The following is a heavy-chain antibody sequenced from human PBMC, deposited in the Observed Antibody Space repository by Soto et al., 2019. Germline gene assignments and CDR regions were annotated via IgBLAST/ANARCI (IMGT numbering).Heavy chain of an antibody. V-gene: IGHV2-5*02. Sequence: QITLKESGPTLVKLTQTLTLTCTFSGFSLSTSGVGVGWIRQPPGKALEWLALIYWDDDKRYSPSLKSRLTVTKDTSKTQVVLTMTNMDPVDTATYYCAHRRIAVAGACFDIWGQGTMVTVSS. CDR2: IYWDDDK. D-gene: IGHD6-19*01. CDR3: AHRRIAVAGACFDI. CDR1: GFSLSTSGVG. J-gene: IGHJ3*02.